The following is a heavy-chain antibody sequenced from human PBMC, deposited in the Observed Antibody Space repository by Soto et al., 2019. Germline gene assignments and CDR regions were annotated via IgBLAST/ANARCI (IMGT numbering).Heavy chain of an antibody. CDR3: ARGDVFMFYYDSSGYSGPPFDY. Sequence: QVQLVESGGGVVQPGRSLRLSCAASGFTFSSYGMHWVRQAPGKGLECGAVMWYDGSNRYYADSEKGRFTISRDNSKNTLYLQMNSLRAEDTAVYYCARGDVFMFYYDSSGYSGPPFDYWGQGTLVTVSS. CDR1: GFTFSSYG. J-gene: IGHJ4*02. CDR2: MWYDGSNR. D-gene: IGHD3-22*01. V-gene: IGHV3-33*01.